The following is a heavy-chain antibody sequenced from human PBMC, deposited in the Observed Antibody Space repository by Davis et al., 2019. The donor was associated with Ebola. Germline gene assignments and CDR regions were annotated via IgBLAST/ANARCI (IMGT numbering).Heavy chain of an antibody. D-gene: IGHD2-15*01. CDR2: IYYSGST. V-gene: IGHV4-31*03. J-gene: IGHJ6*02. CDR3: ARVNDCSGGSCFYYYYYGMDV. CDR1: GGSISSGGYY. Sequence: MPSETLSLTCTVSGGSISSGGYYWSWIRQHPGKGLEWIGYIYYSGSTYYNPSLKSRVTISVDTSKNQFSLKLSSVTAADTAVYYCARVNDCSGGSCFYYYYYGMDVWGQGTTVTVSS.